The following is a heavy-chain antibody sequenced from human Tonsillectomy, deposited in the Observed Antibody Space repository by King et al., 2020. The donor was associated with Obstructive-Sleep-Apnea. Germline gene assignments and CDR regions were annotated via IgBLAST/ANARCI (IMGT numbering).Heavy chain of an antibody. CDR3: ARRCGGSCYHQVDAFDM. J-gene: IGHJ3*02. CDR1: GGSISGSY. V-gene: IGHV4-4*07. CDR2: IYTSGST. Sequence: VQLQESGPGLAKPSETLSLTCTVSGGSISGSYWSWIRQPAGKGLEWIGRIYTSGSTNYNPSLKSRVTMSVDTSKNQISLKLSSVTVADTAVYYCARRCGGSCYHQVDAFDMWGQGTMVTVSS. D-gene: IGHD2-15*01.